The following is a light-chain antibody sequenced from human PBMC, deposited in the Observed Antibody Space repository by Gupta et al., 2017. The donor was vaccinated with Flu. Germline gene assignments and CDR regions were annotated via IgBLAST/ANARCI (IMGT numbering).Light chain of an antibody. CDR1: QSINSNY. J-gene: IGKJ2*01. CDR3: QQTDRTPNT. Sequence: IHATQPPSSLSASVVDSVTITFRASQSINSNYLNWYQQKPGNAPRLLIYATFTLQSGVPSRFSGSGSGTDFTLTISRLQPEDFATYHCQQTDRTPNTFGQGTKMEI. CDR2: ATF. V-gene: IGKV1-39*01.